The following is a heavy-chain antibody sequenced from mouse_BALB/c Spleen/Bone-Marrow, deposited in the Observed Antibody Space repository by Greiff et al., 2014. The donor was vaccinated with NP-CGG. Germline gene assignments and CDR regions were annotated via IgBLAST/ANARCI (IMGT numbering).Heavy chain of an antibody. D-gene: IGHD1-2*01. CDR1: GFTFSDYY. CDR2: ISDGGSYT. CDR3: ARDRRITTATYAMDY. V-gene: IGHV5-4*02. J-gene: IGHJ4*01. Sequence: DVMLVESGGGLVKPGGSLKLSCAASGFTFSDYYMYWVRQTPEKRLEWVATISDGGSYTYYPDSVKGRFTISRDNAKNSLYLQMSSLKSEDTAMYYCARDRRITTATYAMDYWGQGTSVTVSS.